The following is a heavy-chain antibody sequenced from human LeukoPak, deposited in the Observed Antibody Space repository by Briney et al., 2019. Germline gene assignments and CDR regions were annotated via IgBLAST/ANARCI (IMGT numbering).Heavy chain of an antibody. V-gene: IGHV1-24*01. Sequence: ASVKVSRKVSGYTLTELSMHWVRQAPGKGLEWMGGFDPEDGETIYAQKFQGRVTMTEDTSTDTAYLELSSLRSEDTAVYYCATGPGYCSSTSRYFSFQHWGQGTLVTVSS. D-gene: IGHD2-2*01. J-gene: IGHJ1*01. CDR1: GYTLTELS. CDR2: FDPEDGET. CDR3: ATGPGYCSSTSRYFSFQH.